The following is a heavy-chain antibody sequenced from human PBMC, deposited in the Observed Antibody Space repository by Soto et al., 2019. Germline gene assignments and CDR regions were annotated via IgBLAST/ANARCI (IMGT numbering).Heavy chain of an antibody. CDR1: GFTFSSYS. D-gene: IGHD6-6*01. V-gene: IGHV3-48*01. CDR3: ARWEDGLYSSSPTMDY. J-gene: IGHJ4*02. Sequence: GGSLRLSCAASGFTFSSYSMNWVRQAPGKGLEWVSYISSSSSTIYYADSVKGRFTISRDNAKNSLYLQMNSLRAEDTAVYYCARWEDGLYSSSPTMDYWGQGTLVTVSS. CDR2: ISSSSSTI.